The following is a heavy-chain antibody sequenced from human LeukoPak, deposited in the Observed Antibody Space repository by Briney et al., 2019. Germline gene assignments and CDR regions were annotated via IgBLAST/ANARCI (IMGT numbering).Heavy chain of an antibody. V-gene: IGHV3-21*04. CDR3: ARAFGATFFVF. Sequence: GGSLRLSCAASGFTFSSYSMNWVRQAPGKGLEWVSSISSSSSYIYYADSVKGRFTISRDNSKNTLYLQMNSLRADDTAVYYCARAFGATFFVFWRQGPVVTVSS. D-gene: IGHD1-26*01. J-gene: IGHJ4*02. CDR2: ISSSSSYI. CDR1: GFTFSSYS.